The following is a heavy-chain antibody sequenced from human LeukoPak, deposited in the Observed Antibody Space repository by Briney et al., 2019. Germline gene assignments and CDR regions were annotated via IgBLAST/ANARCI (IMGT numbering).Heavy chain of an antibody. CDR2: INHSGST. Sequence: SETLSLTCAVYGGSFSGYYWSWIRQPPGKGLEWIGEINHSGSTNYNPSLKSRVTISVDTSKNQFSLKLSSVTAADTTVYYCAGESGVYYDSSGYYYDTGFFDYWGQGTLVTVSS. V-gene: IGHV4-34*01. CDR1: GGSFSGYY. J-gene: IGHJ4*02. CDR3: AGESGVYYDSSGYYYDTGFFDY. D-gene: IGHD3-22*01.